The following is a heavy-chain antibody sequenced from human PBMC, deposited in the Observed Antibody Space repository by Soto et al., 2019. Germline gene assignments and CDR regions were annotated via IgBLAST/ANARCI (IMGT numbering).Heavy chain of an antibody. V-gene: IGHV3-48*03. D-gene: IGHD5-18*01. CDR3: AGSYGYDYYYYGMDV. CDR1: GFTFISYE. Sequence: WGSLRLSCAASGFTFISYEMNCVRHSPLKGLEWVSYISSSGSTIYYADSVKGRFTISRDNAKNSLYLQMNSLRAEDTAVYYCAGSYGYDYYYYGMDVWGQGTTVTVSS. CDR2: ISSSGSTI. J-gene: IGHJ6*02.